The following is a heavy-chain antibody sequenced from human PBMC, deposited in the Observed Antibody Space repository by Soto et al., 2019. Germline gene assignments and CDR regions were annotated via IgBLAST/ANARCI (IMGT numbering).Heavy chain of an antibody. CDR2: IIPLFGTT. V-gene: IGHV1-69*01. CDR1: GDTFKNCV. J-gene: IGHJ6*02. CDR3: AAELGFGKLSVV. Sequence: QVQVVQSGVEVRRPGSSVKVSCKASGDTFKNCVISWVRQAPGQGLEWMVGIIPLFGTTDFAQRFHGRLTITTDESTTTAYIELSRLRSEDTATYYCAAELGFGKLSVVWGQGTTVIVSS. D-gene: IGHD3-10*01.